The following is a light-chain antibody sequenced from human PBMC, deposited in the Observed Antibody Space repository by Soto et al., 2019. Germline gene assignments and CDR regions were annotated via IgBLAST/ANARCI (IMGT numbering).Light chain of an antibody. CDR3: QQCGNLPPT. Sequence: DIQMTQSPSSLSASVGDRVTITCQASQDISNHLNWYQQTSGKAPKLLIYGAYNLETVVPSRFTGGQSGTHFTFTITSLQPEDVATYFCQQCGNLPPTFGGGTKVEI. V-gene: IGKV1-33*01. J-gene: IGKJ4*01. CDR1: QDISNH. CDR2: GAY.